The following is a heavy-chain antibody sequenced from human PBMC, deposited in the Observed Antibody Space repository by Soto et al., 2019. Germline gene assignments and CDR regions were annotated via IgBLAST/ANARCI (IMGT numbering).Heavy chain of an antibody. Sequence: EVQLVESGGGLVQPGGSLRLSCAASGFTFSSFWMNWVRQAPGKGLEWVANIRQDGSEKYYVDSVKGRFTISGDNGENSLYLQLNSLTSEDTAVYYCARERTTMVRALDVWGQGTTVTVSS. CDR2: IRQDGSEK. D-gene: IGHD3-10*01. CDR1: GFTFSSFW. V-gene: IGHV3-7*01. CDR3: ARERTTMVRALDV. J-gene: IGHJ6*02.